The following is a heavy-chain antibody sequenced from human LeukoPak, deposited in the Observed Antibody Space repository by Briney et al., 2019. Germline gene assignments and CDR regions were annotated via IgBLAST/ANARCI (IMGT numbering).Heavy chain of an antibody. D-gene: IGHD6-6*01. CDR2: IYHSGST. V-gene: IGHV4-30-2*02. CDR3: AIAARHAFDI. J-gene: IGHJ3*02. Sequence: PSQTLSLTCTVSGGSISSRGYYWSWIRQPPGKGLEWIGYIYHSGSTYYNPSLKSRVTISVDRSKNQFSLKLSSVTAADTAVYYCAIAARHAFDIWGQGTMVTVSS. CDR1: GGSISSRGYY.